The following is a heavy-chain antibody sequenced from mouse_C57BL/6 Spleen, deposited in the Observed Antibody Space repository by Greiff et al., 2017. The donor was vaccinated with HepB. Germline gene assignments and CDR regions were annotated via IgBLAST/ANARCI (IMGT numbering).Heavy chain of an antibody. CDR3: ARGDYAKGGAMDY. J-gene: IGHJ4*01. CDR2: IYPGSGNT. V-gene: IGHV1-76*01. CDR1: GYTFTDYY. Sequence: QVHVKQSGAELVRPGASVKLSCKASGYTFTDYYINWVKQRPGQGLEWIARIYPGSGNTYYNEKFKGKATLTAEKSSSTAYMQLSSLTSEDSAVYFGARGDYAKGGAMDYWGQGTSVTVSS. D-gene: IGHD1-1*02.